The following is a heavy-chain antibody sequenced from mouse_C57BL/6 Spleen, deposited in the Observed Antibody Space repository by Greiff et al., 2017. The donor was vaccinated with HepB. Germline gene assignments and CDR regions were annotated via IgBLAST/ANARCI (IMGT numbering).Heavy chain of an antibody. Sequence: QVQLKQPGAELVRPGSSVKLSCKASGYTFTSYWMDWVKQRPGQGLEWIGNIYPSDSETHYNQKFKDKATLTVDKSSSTAYMQLSSLTSEDSAVYYCARGDYGNSFAYWGQGTLVTVSA. V-gene: IGHV1-61*01. D-gene: IGHD2-1*01. CDR3: ARGDYGNSFAY. J-gene: IGHJ3*01. CDR1: GYTFTSYW. CDR2: IYPSDSET.